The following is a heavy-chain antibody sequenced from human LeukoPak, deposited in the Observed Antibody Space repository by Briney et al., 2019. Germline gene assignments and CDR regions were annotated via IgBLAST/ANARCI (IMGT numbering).Heavy chain of an antibody. CDR2: MNPNRGNT. Sequence: ASVKVSCKASGYTFTSYDINWVRQATGQGLEWMGWMNPNRGNTGYAQKFQGRGTMTRNTSISTAYMELSSLRSEDTAVYYCARARRYCSSTSCYRSWFDPWGQGTLVTVSS. CDR1: GYTFTSYD. CDR3: ARARRYCSSTSCYRSWFDP. D-gene: IGHD2-2*01. J-gene: IGHJ5*02. V-gene: IGHV1-8*01.